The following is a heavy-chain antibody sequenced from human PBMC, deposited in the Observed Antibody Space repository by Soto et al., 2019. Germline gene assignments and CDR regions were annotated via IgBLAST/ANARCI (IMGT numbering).Heavy chain of an antibody. Sequence: SETLSLTCAVSGGSISSGGCSWTWIRQPPGKGLEWIGYISYSGSTNYNPSLKSRVTISFDASKNEISLQVRSATAADAAVYYCARDLKEYCSDGKCNWFDPWGQGTLVTVSS. V-gene: IGHV4-61*08. CDR1: GGSISSGGCS. CDR2: ISYSGST. J-gene: IGHJ5*02. CDR3: ARDLKEYCSDGKCNWFDP. D-gene: IGHD2-15*01.